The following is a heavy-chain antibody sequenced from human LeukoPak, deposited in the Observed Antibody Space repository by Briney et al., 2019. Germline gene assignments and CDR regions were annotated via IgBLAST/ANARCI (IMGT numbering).Heavy chain of an antibody. CDR1: GFTFSSYA. CDR2: ISGSGGST. V-gene: IGHV3-23*01. Sequence: PGGSLRLSCAASGFTFSSYAMSWVRQAPGKGLEWVSAISGSGGSTYYADSVKGRFTISRDNSKNTLYLQMNSLRAEDTAVYYCARVSGYDYVWGSYRYNWFDPWGQGTLVTVSS. J-gene: IGHJ5*02. D-gene: IGHD3-16*02. CDR3: ARVSGYDYVWGSYRYNWFDP.